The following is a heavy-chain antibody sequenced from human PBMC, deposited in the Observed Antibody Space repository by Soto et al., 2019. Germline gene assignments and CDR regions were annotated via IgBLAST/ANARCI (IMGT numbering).Heavy chain of an antibody. CDR3: AREAPRGGDYFDY. V-gene: IGHV1-69*13. CDR1: GGTFNSDG. Sequence: GASVKVSCKASGGTFNSDGFSWVRQAPGQGLEWMGGIIPIFGTANYAQKFQGRVTIIADESTSTAYMELSSLRSEDTAVYYCAREAPRGGDYFDYWGQGTLVTVSS. D-gene: IGHD3-16*01. CDR2: IIPIFGTA. J-gene: IGHJ4*02.